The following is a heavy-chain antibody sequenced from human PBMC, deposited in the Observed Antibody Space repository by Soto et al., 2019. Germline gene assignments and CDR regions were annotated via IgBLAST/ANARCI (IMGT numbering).Heavy chain of an antibody. Sequence: QVDLVQSGAEVKKPGSSVTVSCKASGASFYNFALYWVRQAPGQGLEWVGGLTPVFRTANYSQKFQGRVTITADESTTTAYMEPTNLRSDDTAVFYCAGVDCGGGTGYCGGVDYWGQGTVVTVSS. CDR3: AGVDCGGGTGYCGGVDY. CDR2: LTPVFRTA. V-gene: IGHV1-69*01. J-gene: IGHJ4*02. D-gene: IGHD2-15*01. CDR1: GASFYNFA.